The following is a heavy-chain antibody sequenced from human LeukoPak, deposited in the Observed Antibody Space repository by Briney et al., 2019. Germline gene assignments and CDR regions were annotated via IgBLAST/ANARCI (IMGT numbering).Heavy chain of an antibody. Sequence: PSETLSLTCTVSGGSISSGGYCWSWIRQHPGKGLEWIGYIYYSGSTYYNPSLKSRVTISVDTSKNQFSLKLSSVTAADTAVYYCARSSSGSSSSFDYWGQGTLVTVSS. CDR2: IYYSGST. CDR1: GGSISSGGYC. CDR3: ARSSSGSSSSFDY. V-gene: IGHV4-31*03. D-gene: IGHD1-26*01. J-gene: IGHJ4*02.